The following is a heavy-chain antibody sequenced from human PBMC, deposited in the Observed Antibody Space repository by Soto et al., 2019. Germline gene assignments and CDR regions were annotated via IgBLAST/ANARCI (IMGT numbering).Heavy chain of an antibody. D-gene: IGHD3-22*01. CDR2: ISYDGSNK. J-gene: IGHJ4*02. Sequence: QVQLVESGGGVVQPGRSLRLSCAASGFTFSSYAMHWVRQAPGKGLEWVAVISYDGSNKYYADSVKGRFTISSDNSKNTLYLQMNSLRAADTAVYYCARDRNYDSSGYPDYWGQGTLVTVSS. CDR3: ARDRNYDSSGYPDY. CDR1: GFTFSSYA. V-gene: IGHV3-30-3*01.